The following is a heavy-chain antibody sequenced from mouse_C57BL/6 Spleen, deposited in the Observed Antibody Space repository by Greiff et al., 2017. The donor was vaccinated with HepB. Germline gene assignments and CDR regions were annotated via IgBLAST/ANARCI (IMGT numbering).Heavy chain of an antibody. J-gene: IGHJ1*03. D-gene: IGHD1-1*01. Sequence: EVKVVDSGGDLVKPGGSLKLSCAASGFTFSSYGMSWVRQTPDKRLEWVATISSGGSYTYYPDSVKGRFTISRDNAKNTLYLQMSSLKSEDTAMYYCASQGGSYYYGSSYDWYFDVWGTGTTVTVSS. V-gene: IGHV5-6*01. CDR1: GFTFSSYG. CDR2: ISSGGSYT. CDR3: ASQGGSYYYGSSYDWYFDV.